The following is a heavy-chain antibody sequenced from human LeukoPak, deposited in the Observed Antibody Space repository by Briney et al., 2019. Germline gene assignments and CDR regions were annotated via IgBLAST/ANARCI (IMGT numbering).Heavy chain of an antibody. Sequence: GGSLRLSCAASGFTFSDYYTSWIRQAPGKGLEWVSYISSSGSTIYYADSVKGRFTISRDNAKNSLYLQMNSLRAEDTAVYYCARDPGIQLPYYHMDVWGKGTTVTVSS. CDR1: GFTFSDYY. CDR2: ISSSGSTI. CDR3: ARDPGIQLPYYHMDV. J-gene: IGHJ6*03. D-gene: IGHD5-18*01. V-gene: IGHV3-11*04.